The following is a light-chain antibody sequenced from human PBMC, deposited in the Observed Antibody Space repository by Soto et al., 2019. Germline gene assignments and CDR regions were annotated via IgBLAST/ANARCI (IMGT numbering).Light chain of an antibody. V-gene: IGKV3D-20*02. CDR2: GAS. Sequence: EILFTQSPGTLSLSPGERATLSCRASQSVSSSYLAWYQQKPGKAPRLLIYGASSRATGIPDRLSGSGSGTDFTLTIRSLEPEDFAVYYCQQRTHWPSFGQGTRLEIK. CDR3: QQRTHWPS. CDR1: QSVSSSY. J-gene: IGKJ5*01.